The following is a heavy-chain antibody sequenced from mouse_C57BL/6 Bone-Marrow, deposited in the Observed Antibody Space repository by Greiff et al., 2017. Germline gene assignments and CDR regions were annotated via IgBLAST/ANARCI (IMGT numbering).Heavy chain of an antibody. CDR1: GYTFTSYG. Sequence: QVQLQQSGAELARPGASVKLSCKASGYTFTSYGISWVKQRTGQGLEWIGEIYPRSGNTYYNEKFKGKATLTADKSSSTAYMELRSLTSEDSAVYFCARWELGPYWYFDVWGTGTTVTVSS. J-gene: IGHJ1*03. D-gene: IGHD4-1*01. CDR2: IYPRSGNT. V-gene: IGHV1-81*01. CDR3: ARWELGPYWYFDV.